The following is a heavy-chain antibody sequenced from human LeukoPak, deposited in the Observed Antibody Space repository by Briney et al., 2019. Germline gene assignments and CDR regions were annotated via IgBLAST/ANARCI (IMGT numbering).Heavy chain of an antibody. V-gene: IGHV3-64*01. CDR1: GFTFSSYA. J-gene: IGHJ4*02. Sequence: GGSLRLSCVASGFTFSSYAMHWVRQAPGKGLQHVSGIYGNGAGTSYANAVKGRFTISRDNSKDTLYLQMGSLRAEDTAVYYCARDSVIGGWSDFDYWGLGTLVTVSS. CDR3: ARDSVIGGWSDFDY. D-gene: IGHD6-19*01. CDR2: IYGNGAGT.